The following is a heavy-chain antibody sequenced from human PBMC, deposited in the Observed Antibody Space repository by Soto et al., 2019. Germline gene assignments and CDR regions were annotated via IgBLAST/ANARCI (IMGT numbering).Heavy chain of an antibody. D-gene: IGHD5-18*01. CDR3: AKDQVQLWFRDFDY. CDR1: GFTFSSYG. CDR2: IWYDGTNK. V-gene: IGHV3-33*06. J-gene: IGHJ4*02. Sequence: GGSLRLSCAASGFTFSSYGMHWVRQAPGKGLEWVAIIWYDGTNKDYADSVKGRFTISRDNSKNTLYLQMNSLRAEDTAVYYCAKDQVQLWFRDFDYWGQGTLVTVSS.